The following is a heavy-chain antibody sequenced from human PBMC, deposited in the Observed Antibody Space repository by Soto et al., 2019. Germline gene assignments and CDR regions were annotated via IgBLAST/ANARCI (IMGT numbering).Heavy chain of an antibody. CDR1: GGTFSSYT. CDR2: IIPILGIA. CDR3: ARDSVVGYGDPIWEGY. V-gene: IGHV1-69*08. Sequence: QVQLVQSGAEVKKPGSSVKVSCKASGGTFSSYTISWVRQAPGQGLEWMGRIIPILGIANYAQKFQGRVTITADKSTSTAYMELSSLRSEDTAVYHCARDSVVGYGDPIWEGYWGQGTLVTVSS. J-gene: IGHJ4*02. D-gene: IGHD4-17*01.